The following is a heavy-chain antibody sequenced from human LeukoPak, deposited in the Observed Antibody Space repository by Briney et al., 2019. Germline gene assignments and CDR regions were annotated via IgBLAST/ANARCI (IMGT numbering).Heavy chain of an antibody. V-gene: IGHV3-23*01. CDR3: AKARPVVPAPTPFDY. J-gene: IGHJ4*02. CDR2: ISGSGGST. D-gene: IGHD2-2*01. CDR1: GFTFSSYA. Sequence: GGSLRLSCAASGFTFSSYAMSWVRQAPGRGLEWVSAISGSGGSTHYADSVKGRFTISRDNSKNTLYLQMNSLRAEDTAVYYCAKARPVVPAPTPFDYWGQGTLVTVSS.